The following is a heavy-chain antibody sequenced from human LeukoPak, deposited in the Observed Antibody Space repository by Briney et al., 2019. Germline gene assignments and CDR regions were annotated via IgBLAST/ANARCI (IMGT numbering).Heavy chain of an antibody. CDR2: ISSSGSTI. CDR1: GFTFSSYS. V-gene: IGHV3-48*04. D-gene: IGHD3-22*01. CDR3: ARDGVPYDSSGPPSL. Sequence: GGSLRLSCTASGFTFSSYSMNWVRQAPGKGLEWVSYISSSGSTIYYADSVKGRFTISRDNAKNSLYLQMNSLRAEDTAVYYCARDGVPYDSSGPPSLWGQGTLVTVSS. J-gene: IGHJ4*02.